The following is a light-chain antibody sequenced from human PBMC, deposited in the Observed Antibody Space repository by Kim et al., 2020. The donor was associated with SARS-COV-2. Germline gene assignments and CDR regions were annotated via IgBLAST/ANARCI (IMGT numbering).Light chain of an antibody. J-gene: IGLJ2*01. V-gene: IGLV2-14*03. CDR1: SSDVGGYNY. CDR3: SSYTSSSTLPWV. CDR2: DVS. Sequence: SITISCTGTSSDVGGYNYVSWYQQHPGKAPKLMIYDVSNRPSGVSNRFSGSKSGNTASLTISGLQAEDEADYYCSSYTSSSTLPWVFGGGTQLTV.